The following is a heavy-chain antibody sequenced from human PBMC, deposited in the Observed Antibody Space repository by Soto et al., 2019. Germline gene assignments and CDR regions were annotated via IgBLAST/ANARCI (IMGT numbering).Heavy chain of an antibody. V-gene: IGHV3-30*18. J-gene: IGHJ6*02. D-gene: IGHD1-7*01. CDR1: GFTFSSYG. CDR3: AKDHLYNWNYVQYYYYGMDV. Sequence: LRLSCAASGFTFSSYGMHWVRQAPCKGLEWVAVISYDGSNKYYADSVKGRFTISRDNSKNTLYLQMNSLRAEDTAVYYCAKDHLYNWNYVQYYYYGMDVWGQGTTVTVSS. CDR2: ISYDGSNK.